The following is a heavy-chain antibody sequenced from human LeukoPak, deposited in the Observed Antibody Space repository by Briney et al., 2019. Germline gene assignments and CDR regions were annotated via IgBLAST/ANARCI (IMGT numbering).Heavy chain of an antibody. V-gene: IGHV3-23*01. Sequence: GWSLRLSCTGSGFPFNMFGIHGVRQAPGQGLDWVSGLSRGGGSTNYADSVKGRFTISRDYSKNMVFLQMNSLRPEDTAVYYCAKEQRIRHCSEGVCMEGYYFDYWSQGSLVTVSS. CDR2: LSRGGGST. J-gene: IGHJ4*02. D-gene: IGHD2-8*01. CDR3: AKEQRIRHCSEGVCMEGYYFDY. CDR1: GFPFNMFG.